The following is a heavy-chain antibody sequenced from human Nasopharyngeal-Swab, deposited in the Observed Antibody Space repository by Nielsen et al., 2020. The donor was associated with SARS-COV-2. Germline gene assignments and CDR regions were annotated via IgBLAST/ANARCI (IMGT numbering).Heavy chain of an antibody. CDR1: GFTFSSYE. V-gene: IGHV3-48*03. Sequence: GESLKISCAASGFTFSSYEMNWVRQAPGKGLEWVSYISSSGSTIYYADSVKGRFTISRDNAKNSLYLQMNSLRAEDTAIYYCAKDRDSGDDSGEYYHYYGMDVWGQGTSVTVS. D-gene: IGHD5-12*01. CDR2: ISSSGSTI. CDR3: AKDRDSGDDSGEYYHYYGMDV. J-gene: IGHJ6*02.